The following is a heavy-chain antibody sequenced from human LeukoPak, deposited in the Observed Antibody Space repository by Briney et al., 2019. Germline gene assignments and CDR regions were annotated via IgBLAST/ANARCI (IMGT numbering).Heavy chain of an antibody. Sequence: PGGSLRLSCAASGFTFSAYGMHWVRQAPGKGLEWVAVISYDGSNEYFADSVKGRFTISRDNSKNMVYLQMNSLRPEDTAIYYCAKAAETTEGSIDLWGQGTLVIVSS. V-gene: IGHV3-30*18. CDR2: ISYDGSNE. CDR3: AKAAETTEGSIDL. J-gene: IGHJ5*02. CDR1: GFTFSAYG. D-gene: IGHD4-17*01.